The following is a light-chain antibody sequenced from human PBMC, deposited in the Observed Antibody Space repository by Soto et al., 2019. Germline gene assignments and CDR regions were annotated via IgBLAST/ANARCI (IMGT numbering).Light chain of an antibody. J-gene: IGKJ4*01. CDR3: QQYKNWPLT. V-gene: IGKV3-15*01. CDR2: GAS. Sequence: EIVMTQSPATLSVSPGGRATLSCRASQSVSSNLAWYQQKPGQAPRLLIYGASTRATGFPARFSGSGSGTEFTLTISSLQSEDFAVYYCQQYKNWPLTFGAGTRVEIK. CDR1: QSVSSN.